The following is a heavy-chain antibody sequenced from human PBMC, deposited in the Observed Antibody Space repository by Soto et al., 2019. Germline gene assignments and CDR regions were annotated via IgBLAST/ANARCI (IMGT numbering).Heavy chain of an antibody. CDR2: ISSSSSYI. CDR3: ARGHLDYYGMDV. J-gene: IGHJ6*02. Sequence: GGSLRLSCAASGFTFSSYSMNWVRQAPGKGLEWVSSISSSSSYIYYADSVKGRFTISRDNAKNSLYLQMNSLRAEDTAVYYCARGHLDYYGMDVWGQGTTVTVSS. CDR1: GFTFSSYS. V-gene: IGHV3-21*01.